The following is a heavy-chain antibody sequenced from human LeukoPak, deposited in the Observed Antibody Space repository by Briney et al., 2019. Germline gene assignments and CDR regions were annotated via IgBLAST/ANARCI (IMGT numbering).Heavy chain of an antibody. Sequence: PSKTLSLTCTVSGGSISNYYWSWIRQPPGKGLEWIGYIYYSGTTNYNPSLKSRVTISVDTSKNQLSLKLSSVTAADTAVYYCARHAGWMSPLSNWGQGTLVTVSS. D-gene: IGHD2-2*03. CDR2: IYYSGTT. CDR1: GGSISNYY. V-gene: IGHV4-59*08. J-gene: IGHJ4*02. CDR3: ARHAGWMSPLSN.